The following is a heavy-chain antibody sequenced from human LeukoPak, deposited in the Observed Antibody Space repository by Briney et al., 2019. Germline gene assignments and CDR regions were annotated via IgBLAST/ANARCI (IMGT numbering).Heavy chain of an antibody. Sequence: SETLSLTCAVYGGSFSGYYWSWIRQPPGKGLELIGEINHSGSTNYNPSLKSRVTISVDTSKNQFSLKLSSVTAADTAVYYCARVSFFRWAATRPSYYYYYMDVWGKGTTVTISS. J-gene: IGHJ6*03. D-gene: IGHD2-15*01. CDR3: ARVSFFRWAATRPSYYYYYMDV. V-gene: IGHV4-34*01. CDR2: INHSGST. CDR1: GGSFSGYY.